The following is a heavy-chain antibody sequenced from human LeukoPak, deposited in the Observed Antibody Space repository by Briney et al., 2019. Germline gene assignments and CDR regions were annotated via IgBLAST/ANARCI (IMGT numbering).Heavy chain of an antibody. Sequence: SETLSLTCTVSGGSISSYYWSWIRQPAGKGLEWIGRIYTSGSTNYNPSLKSTFTMSVDTSKNQFSLKLSSVTAADTAVYYCARVNYYDSSGLNHYYYGMDVWGQGTTVTVSS. D-gene: IGHD3-22*01. J-gene: IGHJ6*02. CDR1: GGSISSYY. CDR3: ARVNYYDSSGLNHYYYGMDV. V-gene: IGHV4-4*07. CDR2: IYTSGST.